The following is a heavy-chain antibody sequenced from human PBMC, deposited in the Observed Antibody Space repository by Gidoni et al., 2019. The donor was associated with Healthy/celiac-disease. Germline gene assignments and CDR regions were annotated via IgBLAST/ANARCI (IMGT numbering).Heavy chain of an antibody. CDR2: IYYSGST. CDR3: ARHTLSSGWYFQH. CDR1: GGSISSSSYY. J-gene: IGHJ1*01. D-gene: IGHD6-19*01. Sequence: QLQLQESGPGLVKPSETLSLTCTVSGGSISSSSYYWGWIRQPPGKGLEWIGSIYYSGSTYYNPSLKSRVTISVDTSKNQFSLKLSSVTAADTAVYYCARHTLSSGWYFQHWGQGTLVTVSS. V-gene: IGHV4-39*01.